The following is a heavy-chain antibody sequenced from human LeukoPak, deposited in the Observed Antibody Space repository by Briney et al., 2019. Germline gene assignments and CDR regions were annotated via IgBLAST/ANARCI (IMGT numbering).Heavy chain of an antibody. CDR1: GGTVSRYP. CDR3: AAQIYYYDSSGYYYYYYMDV. D-gene: IGHD3-22*01. Sequence: ASVKVSCKASGGTVSRYPISWVRQAPGQGLEWMGWISAYNGNTNYAQKLQGRVTMTTDTSTSTAYMELRSLRSDDTAVYYCAAQIYYYDSSGYYYYYYMDVWGKGTTVTVSS. V-gene: IGHV1-18*01. CDR2: ISAYNGNT. J-gene: IGHJ6*03.